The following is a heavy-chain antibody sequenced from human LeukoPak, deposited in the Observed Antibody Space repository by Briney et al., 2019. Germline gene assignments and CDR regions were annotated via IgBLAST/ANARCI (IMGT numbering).Heavy chain of an antibody. J-gene: IGHJ4*02. V-gene: IGHV3-23*01. CDR3: ATRYYQDYSYFFVY. D-gene: IGHD2-2*01. CDR2: ITGNGGRT. Sequence: GGSLRLPRAASGFPFRGHAVSWVRPPPGEGREWCSTITGNGGRTHHAPPVKGRLLISRDNSRNTLYLQMSNQRVEDTAVYYCATRYYQDYSYFFVYWAQGTLVYVSS. CDR1: GFPFRGHA.